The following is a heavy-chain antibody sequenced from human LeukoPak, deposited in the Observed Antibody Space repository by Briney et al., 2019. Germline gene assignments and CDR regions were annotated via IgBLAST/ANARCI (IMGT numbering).Heavy chain of an antibody. CDR3: ARGGWNDFWSGYYFDY. V-gene: IGHV1-69*01. J-gene: IGHJ4*02. CDR1: GGTFSIYA. CDR2: IIPIFGTA. Sequence: SVKVSCKASGGTFSIYAISWVRQAPGQGLEWMGGIIPIFGTANYAQKFQGRVTITADESTSTAYMELSSLRSEDTAVYYCARGGWNDFWSGYYFDYWGQGTLVTVSS. D-gene: IGHD3-3*01.